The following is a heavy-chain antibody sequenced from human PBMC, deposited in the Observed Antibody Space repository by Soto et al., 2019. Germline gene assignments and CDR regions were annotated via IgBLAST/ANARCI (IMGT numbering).Heavy chain of an antibody. V-gene: IGHV3-7*03. CDR1: GFTFSSYW. CDR3: ARDEVGDIVVVPAAIPVNPFDY. D-gene: IGHD2-2*02. Sequence: PGGSLRLSCAASGFTFSSYWMSWVRQAPGKGLEWVANIKQDGSEKYYVDSVKGRFTISRDNAKNSLYLQMNSLRAEDTAVYYCARDEVGDIVVVPAAIPVNPFDYWGQGTLVPSPQ. J-gene: IGHJ4*02. CDR2: IKQDGSEK.